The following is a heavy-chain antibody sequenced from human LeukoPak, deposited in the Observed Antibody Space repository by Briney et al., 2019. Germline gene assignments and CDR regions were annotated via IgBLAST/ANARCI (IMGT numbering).Heavy chain of an antibody. J-gene: IGHJ5*02. D-gene: IGHD6-13*01. CDR2: ISSSSSYI. CDR1: GFTFSSYS. V-gene: IGHV3-21*04. CDR3: AIPDSSSWYLFSQGWFDP. Sequence: PGGSLRLSCAASGFTFSSYSMNWVRQAPGKGLEWVSSISSSSSYIYYADSVKGRFTISRDNSKNTLYLQMNSLRAEDTAVYYCAIPDSSSWYLFSQGWFDPWGQGTLVTVSS.